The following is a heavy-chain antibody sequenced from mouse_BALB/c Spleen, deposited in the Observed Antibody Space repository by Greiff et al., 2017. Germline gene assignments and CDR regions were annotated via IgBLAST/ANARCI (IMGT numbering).Heavy chain of an antibody. Sequence: QVQLQQSGAELVKPGASVKLSCKASGYTFTSYYMYWVKQRPGQGLEWIGEINPSNGGTNFNEKFKSKATLTVDKSSSTAYMQLSSLTSEDSAVYYCTRDSGKVSMDYWGQGTSVTVSS. CDR1: GYTFTSYY. D-gene: IGHD1-3*01. J-gene: IGHJ4*01. V-gene: IGHV1S81*02. CDR3: TRDSGKVSMDY. CDR2: INPSNGGT.